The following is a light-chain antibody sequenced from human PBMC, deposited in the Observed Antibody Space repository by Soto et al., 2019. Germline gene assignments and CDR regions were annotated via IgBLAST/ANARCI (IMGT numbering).Light chain of an antibody. J-gene: IGLJ3*02. CDR3: ATWDDSLSGWL. V-gene: IGLV1-47*01. CDR2: RSS. Sequence: QSVLTQPTSASGTPGQRVTISCSGSISNIGSNYVYWYQQLPGTAPRLLINRSSQRPSGVPDRFSGSKSGTSASLAISGLRSEDEADYYCATWDDSLSGWLFGGGTKLTVL. CDR1: ISNIGSNY.